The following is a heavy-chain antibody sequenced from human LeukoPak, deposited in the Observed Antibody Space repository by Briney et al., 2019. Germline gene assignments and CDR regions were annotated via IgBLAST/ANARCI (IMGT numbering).Heavy chain of an antibody. CDR2: ISYDGRKK. J-gene: IGHJ3*02. V-gene: IGHV3-30*03. CDR3: LGNYGDHRGRPFEI. CDR1: GFSFSSYG. D-gene: IGHD2-21*02. Sequence: PGGSLRLSCAASGFSFSSYGMSWVRQAPGKGLEWVSLISYDGRKKYYADSFKGRFTISRDNSKNTLYLQMNSLRAEDTAVYYCLGNYGDHRGRPFEIWGQGTMVTVSS.